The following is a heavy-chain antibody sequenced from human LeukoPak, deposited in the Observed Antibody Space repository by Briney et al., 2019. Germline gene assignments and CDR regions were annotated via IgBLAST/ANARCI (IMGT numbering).Heavy chain of an antibody. CDR2: INHSGST. D-gene: IGHD3-16*01. CDR3: ARTPDDVWGKSAPYFDY. CDR1: GGSFSGYY. J-gene: IGHJ4*02. Sequence: SETLSLTCAVYGGSFSGYYWSWIRQPPGKGLEWIGEINHSGSTNYNPSLKSRVTISVDTSKNQFSLKLSSVTAADTAVYYCARTPDDVWGKSAPYFDYWGQGTVVTVSS. V-gene: IGHV4-34*01.